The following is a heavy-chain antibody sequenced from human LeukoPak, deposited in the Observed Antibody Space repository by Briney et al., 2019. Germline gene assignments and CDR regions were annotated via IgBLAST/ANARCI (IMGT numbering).Heavy chain of an antibody. D-gene: IGHD2-2*01. J-gene: IGHJ4*02. V-gene: IGHV3-7*05. CDR2: IRQDGGEK. CDR1: GFSFSNYW. CDR3: AKERPGYCTGTSCWDS. Sequence: GGSLRLSCAASGFSFSNYWMAWVRQAPGKGLECVAHIRQDGGEKYYVDSVKGRFTISRDNARNLLSLQMSSLRVEDTAIYYCAKERPGYCTGTSCWDSWGQGTLVTVSS.